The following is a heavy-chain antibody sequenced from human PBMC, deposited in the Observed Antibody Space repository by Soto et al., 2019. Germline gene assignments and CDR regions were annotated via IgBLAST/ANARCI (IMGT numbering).Heavy chain of an antibody. CDR1: GGSISSGDYY. V-gene: IGHV4-30-4*01. CDR2: IYYSGST. J-gene: IGHJ4*02. CDR3: ARPRYSYGDFDY. D-gene: IGHD5-18*01. Sequence: SETLSLTCTVSGGSISSGDYYWSWIRQPPGKGLEWIGYIYYSGSTYYNPSLKSRVTISVDTSKNQFSLKLSSVTAADTAVYYCARPRYSYGDFDYWGQGTLVTVSS.